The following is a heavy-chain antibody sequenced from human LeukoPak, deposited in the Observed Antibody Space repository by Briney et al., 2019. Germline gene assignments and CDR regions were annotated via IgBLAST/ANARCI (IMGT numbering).Heavy chain of an antibody. D-gene: IGHD5-12*01. V-gene: IGHV1-2*02. J-gene: IGHJ4*02. CDR1: GYTFTGYY. Sequence: ASVKVSCKASGYTFTGYYMHWVRQAPGQGLEWMGWINPNSGGTNYAQKFQGRVTMTRDTSISTAYMELSSLRSEDRAVYYCARGDGYSGYPDNWGQGTLVTVSS. CDR2: INPNSGGT. CDR3: ARGDGYSGYPDN.